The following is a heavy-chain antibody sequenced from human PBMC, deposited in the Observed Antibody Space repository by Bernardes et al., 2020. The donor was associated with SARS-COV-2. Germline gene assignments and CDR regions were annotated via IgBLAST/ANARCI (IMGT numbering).Heavy chain of an antibody. CDR3: ARASTTFGVVTSMDY. J-gene: IGHJ4*02. V-gene: IGHV3-48*02. D-gene: IGHD3-3*01. Sequence: GGSLRLSRAASGFTFSKYGMNWVRQAPGKGLEWVSYISGSTSIIHYADSVKGRFTISRDNAKNSLYLQMNRVRDEDTAVYFCARASTTFGVVTSMDYWGQGIPVTVSS. CDR1: GFTFSKYG. CDR2: ISGSTSII.